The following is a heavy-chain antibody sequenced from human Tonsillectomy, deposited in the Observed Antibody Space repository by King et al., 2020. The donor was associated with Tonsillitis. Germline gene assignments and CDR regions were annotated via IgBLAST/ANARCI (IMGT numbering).Heavy chain of an antibody. CDR1: GYTFTVYY. D-gene: IGHD3-16*01. Sequence: QLVQSGAEVKKPGASVKVSCKASGYTFTVYYMHWVRQAPAQGLEWMGWINPNSGGTKYAQKFLGRVTMTWDTSISTAYMEVSSLRSDDTAVYYCARGYGIGWSAEFFEPWGQGTLVTVSS. V-gene: IGHV1-2*02. J-gene: IGHJ1*01. CDR3: ARGYGIGWSAEFFEP. CDR2: INPNSGGT.